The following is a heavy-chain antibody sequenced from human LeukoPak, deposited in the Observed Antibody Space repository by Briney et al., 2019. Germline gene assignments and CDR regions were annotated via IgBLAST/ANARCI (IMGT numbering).Heavy chain of an antibody. V-gene: IGHV3-74*01. CDR3: ARWDYDYVWGSYREGAFDI. CDR1: GFTFSSYW. D-gene: IGHD3-16*02. J-gene: IGHJ3*02. CDR2: INSDGSST. Sequence: GGSLRLSCAASGFTFSSYWMHWVRQAPGKGLVWVSRINSDGSSTSYADSVKGRFTISRDNAKNTLYLQMNSLRAEDTAVYYCARWDYDYVWGSYREGAFDIWGQGTMVTVSP.